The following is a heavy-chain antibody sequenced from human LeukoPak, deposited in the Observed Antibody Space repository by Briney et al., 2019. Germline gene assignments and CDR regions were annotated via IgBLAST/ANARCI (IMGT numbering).Heavy chain of an antibody. J-gene: IGHJ4*02. V-gene: IGHV3-15*07. CDR1: GCTVSNAW. D-gene: IGHD4-11*01. CDR2: IKSKTDGGTT. Sequence: GGSLRLSCAASGCTVSNAWMNWVRQAPGKGLEWVGRIKSKTDGGTTDYAAPVKGRFTISRDDSKNTLFLQLNSLKTEDTAVYYCTHYTVTTSFDYWGQGTLVTVSS. CDR3: THYTVTTSFDY.